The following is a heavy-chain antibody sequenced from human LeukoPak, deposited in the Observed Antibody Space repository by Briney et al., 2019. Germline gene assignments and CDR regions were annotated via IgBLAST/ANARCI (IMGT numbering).Heavy chain of an antibody. CDR3: ARVGRTYYYGSGSYGLGH. D-gene: IGHD3-10*01. V-gene: IGHV1-8*01. CDR2: MNPNSGNT. J-gene: IGHJ5*02. CDR1: GYTFTSYD. Sequence: GASVKVSCKASGYTFTSYDINWVRQATGQGLEWMGWMNPNSGNTGYAQKFQGRVTMTRNTSISTAYMELSSLRSEDTAVYYCARVGRTYYYGSGSYGLGHWGQGTLVTVSS.